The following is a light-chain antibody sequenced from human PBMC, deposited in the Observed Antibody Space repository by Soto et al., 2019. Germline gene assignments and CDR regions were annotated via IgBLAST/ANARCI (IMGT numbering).Light chain of an antibody. J-gene: IGKJ5*01. Sequence: EIVLTQSPATLALSPGERATLSCRASQSVSSYLAWYQQKPGQAPRLLIYDASNRATGIPARFSGSGSGTDFTLTISSLEPEDFAVYYCKQRSHWPRIPFGQGTRLEIK. CDR3: KQRSHWPRIP. CDR2: DAS. V-gene: IGKV3-11*01. CDR1: QSVSSY.